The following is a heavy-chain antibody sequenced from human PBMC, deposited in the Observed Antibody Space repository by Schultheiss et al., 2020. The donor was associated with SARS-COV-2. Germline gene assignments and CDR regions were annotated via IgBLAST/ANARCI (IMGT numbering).Heavy chain of an antibody. V-gene: IGHV3-23*01. D-gene: IGHD4-17*01. CDR2: ISGSGGST. CDR1: GFTFRSYG. J-gene: IGHJ6*02. CDR3: ASWGAVTTNYYGMDV. Sequence: GESLKISCAASGFTFRSYGMSWVRWVRRAPGKGLEWVSTISGSGGSTYYAASVKGRFTISRDNSKNTLYLQMNSLRAEDTAIYFCASWGAVTTNYYGMDVWGQGTMVTVSS.